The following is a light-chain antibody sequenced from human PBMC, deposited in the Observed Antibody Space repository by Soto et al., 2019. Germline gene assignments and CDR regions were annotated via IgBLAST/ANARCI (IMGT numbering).Light chain of an antibody. Sequence: AIQLTQSPSSLSASVGDRVTNTCRASQAITTGVAWYQQKPGRAPKLLIHGASSLESGVPSRFSGSGSETDFTLTISSLQPEDFATYYCQQFNTYLWTFGQGTKLEIK. CDR1: QAITTG. J-gene: IGKJ2*02. V-gene: IGKV1-13*02. CDR2: GAS. CDR3: QQFNTYLWT.